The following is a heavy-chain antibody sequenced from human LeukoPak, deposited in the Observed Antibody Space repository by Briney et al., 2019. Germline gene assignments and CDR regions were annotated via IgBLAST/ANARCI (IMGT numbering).Heavy chain of an antibody. V-gene: IGHV3-30*18. CDR1: GFTFSSYG. J-gene: IGHJ6*03. CDR3: AKDFGDVYYYYYYMDV. Sequence: AGGSLRLSCAASGFTFSSYGMHWVRQAPGKGLEWVAVISYDGSNKYYADSVEGRFTISRDNSKNTLYLQMNSLRAEDTAVYYCAKDFGDVYYYYYYMDVWGKGTTVTVSS. CDR2: ISYDGSNK. D-gene: IGHD3-3*01.